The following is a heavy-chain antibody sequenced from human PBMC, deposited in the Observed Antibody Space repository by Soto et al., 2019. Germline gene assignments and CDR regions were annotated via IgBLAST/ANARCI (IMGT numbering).Heavy chain of an antibody. J-gene: IGHJ6*02. D-gene: IGHD3-3*01. CDR3: ARSISGDRFWEGYYYGMDV. Sequence: GASVKVSCKASGGTFRSYPISWVRQAPGQGLEWMGGITPIFGTANYAQKFQGRVTITADESTSTAYMELSSLRSEDTAVYYCARSISGDRFWEGYYYGMDVRGQGTTVTVSS. CDR2: ITPIFGTA. V-gene: IGHV1-69*01. CDR1: GGTFRSYP.